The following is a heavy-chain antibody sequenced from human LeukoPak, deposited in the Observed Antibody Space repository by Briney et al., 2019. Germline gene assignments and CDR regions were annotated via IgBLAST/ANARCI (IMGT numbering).Heavy chain of an antibody. CDR1: GFTFSSYA. J-gene: IGHJ4*02. CDR3: AKASWVSSADAVL. V-gene: IGHV3-23*01. D-gene: IGHD3-16*01. Sequence: GGSLRLSCAASGFTFSSYAMSWVREAPARGLEWVSSLRGNGDTFYADSVKGRFTLSRDDSRNTVYLHLNNLRVEDTAVHYCAKASWVSSADAVLWGQGTVVTVSS. CDR2: LRGNGDT.